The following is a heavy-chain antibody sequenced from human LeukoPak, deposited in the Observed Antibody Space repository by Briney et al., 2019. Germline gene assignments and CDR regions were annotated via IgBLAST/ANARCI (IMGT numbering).Heavy chain of an antibody. CDR2: IYTSGST. V-gene: IGHV4-61*02. CDR3: ARSYYAWGSYRNNWFDP. CDR1: GGSISSGSYY. J-gene: IGHJ5*02. Sequence: PSQTLSLTCTVSGGSISSGSYYWSWIRQPAGKGLEWIGRIYTSGSTNYNPSLKSRVTISVDTSKNQFSLKLSSVTAADTAVYYCARSYYAWGSYRNNWFDPWGQGTLVTVSS. D-gene: IGHD3-16*02.